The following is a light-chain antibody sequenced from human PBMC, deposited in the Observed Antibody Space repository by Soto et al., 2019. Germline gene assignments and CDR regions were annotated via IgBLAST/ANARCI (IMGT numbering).Light chain of an antibody. CDR3: SSYTSSSTLV. CDR1: GNDVGAYNY. V-gene: IGLV2-14*01. J-gene: IGLJ1*01. CDR2: EVS. Sequence: QSALTQPPSASGSPGQSVTISCTGTGNDVGAYNYVSWYQQHPGKAPKLMIYEVSNRPSGVSNRFSGSKSGNTASLTISGLQAEDEADYYCSSYTSSSTLVFGTGTKLTVL.